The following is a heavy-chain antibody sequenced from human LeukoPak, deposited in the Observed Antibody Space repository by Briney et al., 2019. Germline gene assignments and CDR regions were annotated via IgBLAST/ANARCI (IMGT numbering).Heavy chain of an antibody. Sequence: GGSLRLSCAASGFTFKLYWMHWVRQVPGKRPVWVSRINDDGSDTIYADSVRGRFTVSRDDAKNTVYLQMNSLRAEDTAVYYCAEGYSYGPGNWGQGTLVTVSS. D-gene: IGHD5-18*01. CDR2: INDDGSDT. CDR1: GFTFKLYW. V-gene: IGHV3-74*01. CDR3: AEGYSYGPGN. J-gene: IGHJ4*02.